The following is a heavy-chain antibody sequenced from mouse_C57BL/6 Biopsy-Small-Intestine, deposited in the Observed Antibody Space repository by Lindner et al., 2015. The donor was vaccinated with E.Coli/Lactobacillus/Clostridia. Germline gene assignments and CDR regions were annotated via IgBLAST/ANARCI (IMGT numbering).Heavy chain of an antibody. CDR2: IDPGDGES. D-gene: IGHD1-1*01. J-gene: IGHJ2*01. V-gene: IGHV14-2*01. CDR3: AREFITTIGYYFDY. CDR1: GFNIKDYY. Sequence: VQLQESGADLVKPGASVKLSCTASGFNIKDYYIHWVKQKTDQGLEWIGRIDPGDGESKYAPKFQDKATITADTSSNTAYLQLRSLTSEDTAVYYCAREFITTIGYYFDYWGHCTTLTVSS.